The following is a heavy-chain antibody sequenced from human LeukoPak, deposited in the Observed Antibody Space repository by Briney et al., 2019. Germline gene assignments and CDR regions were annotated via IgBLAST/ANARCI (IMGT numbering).Heavy chain of an antibody. Sequence: PGGTLRLSCAASGFTFSSYGMHWVRQAPGKGLEWVAFIRYDGSNKYYADSVKGRFTISRDNSKNTLYLQMNSLRAEDTAVYYCAKDPSSSGSYPYFDYWGQGTLVTVSS. CDR1: GFTFSSYG. CDR3: AKDPSSSGSYPYFDY. V-gene: IGHV3-30*02. D-gene: IGHD1-26*01. CDR2: IRYDGSNK. J-gene: IGHJ4*02.